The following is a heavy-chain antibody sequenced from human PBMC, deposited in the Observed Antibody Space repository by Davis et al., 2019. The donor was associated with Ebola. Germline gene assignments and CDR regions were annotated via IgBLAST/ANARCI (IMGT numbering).Heavy chain of an antibody. CDR2: TYYRSKWFN. V-gene: IGHV6-1*01. J-gene: IGHJ4*02. D-gene: IGHD3-22*01. Sequence: HSQTLSLTCAISGDSVSSNSAAWNWIRQSPSRGLEWLGKTYYRSKWFNDYAVSVKSRITIKPDTSKNQFSLHLNAVTPEDTAVYYCTRSRFYYDGSGFLPNDHWGQGTLVTVSS. CDR3: TRSRFYYDGSGFLPNDH. CDR1: GDSVSSNSAA.